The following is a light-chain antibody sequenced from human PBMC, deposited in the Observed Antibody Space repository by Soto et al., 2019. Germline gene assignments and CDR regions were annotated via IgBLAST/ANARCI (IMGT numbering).Light chain of an antibody. Sequence: EIVLTQSPGTLSLSPGERATVSCRASQIVSSTYLAWYQQKPGQAPRLLIHSASSRATGITDRFSGSESGTDFTLTISRLEREDFAVYYCQQYGNSPPTTFGGGTKVVIK. CDR1: QIVSSTY. CDR2: SAS. J-gene: IGKJ4*01. V-gene: IGKV3-20*01. CDR3: QQYGNSPPTT.